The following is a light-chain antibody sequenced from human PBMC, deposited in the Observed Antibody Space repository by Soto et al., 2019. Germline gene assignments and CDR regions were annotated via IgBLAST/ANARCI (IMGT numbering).Light chain of an antibody. CDR2: HAS. CDR3: QQYNEWTLT. J-gene: IGKJ4*01. CDR1: QSVSNN. V-gene: IGKV3-15*01. Sequence: EIVMTQSPATLSVSPGERATLSCRASQSVSNNLAWYQQKPGQAPRRLIYHASTGAHGIPSRFSGSGAGTELTLTISSVQSEDFEGYYCQQYNEWTLTFGGGTKVEIK.